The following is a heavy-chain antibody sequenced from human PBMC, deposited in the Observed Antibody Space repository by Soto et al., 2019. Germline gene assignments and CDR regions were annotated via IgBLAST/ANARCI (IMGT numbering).Heavy chain of an antibody. D-gene: IGHD1-26*01. CDR3: CHTWV. CDR2: INEDGSEE. J-gene: IGHJ4*02. CDR1: GFSISDYW. Sequence: EVQMVESGGGLVQPGGSLRLCCAASGFSISDYWMSWVRQAPGKGLEWVGNINEDGSEENYVDSVKGRFTISRDNARNSLYLQMNSLRVEDTAVYYCCHTWVGGQGTLVTVSS. V-gene: IGHV3-7*01.